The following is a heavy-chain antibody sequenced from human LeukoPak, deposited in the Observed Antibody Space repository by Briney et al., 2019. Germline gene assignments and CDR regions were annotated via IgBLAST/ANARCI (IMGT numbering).Heavy chain of an antibody. CDR3: ARVVDHDYGDYYLDY. CDR2: IYSGGST. CDR1: GFTVSSND. V-gene: IGHV3-53*01. D-gene: IGHD4-17*01. Sequence: GGSLRLSCAASGFTVSSNDMSWVRRAPGKGLECISVIYSGGSTDYADSVKGRLTISRDNSKNTLYLQMNSLRAEDTAVYYCARVVDHDYGDYYLDYWGQGTLVTVSS. J-gene: IGHJ4*02.